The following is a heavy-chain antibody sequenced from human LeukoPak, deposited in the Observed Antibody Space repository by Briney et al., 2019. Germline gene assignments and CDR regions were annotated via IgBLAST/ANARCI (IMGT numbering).Heavy chain of an antibody. CDR1: GFTFSSYW. CDR2: IKQDGSEK. D-gene: IGHD2-15*01. Sequence: PGGSLRLSCAASGFTFSSYWMSWVRQAPGKGLEWVANIKQDGSEKYYADSVKGRFTISRDNAKNSLYLQMNSLRAEDTAVYYCARDGSMVVDAFDIWGQGTMVTVSS. V-gene: IGHV3-7*01. J-gene: IGHJ3*02. CDR3: ARDGSMVVDAFDI.